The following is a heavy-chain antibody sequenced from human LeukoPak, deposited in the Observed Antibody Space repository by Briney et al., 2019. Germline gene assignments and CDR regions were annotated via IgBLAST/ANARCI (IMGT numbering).Heavy chain of an antibody. Sequence: GESLRLSCAASGVTFSTYDMNWVRQPPGKGLEWVSSISTTSRDIYYADSVKARFTISRANAKNSLYLQMTSRRAEDTAVYYCARPSNYHGPGNYFPFDYWGQGTLVTVSS. D-gene: IGHD3-10*01. J-gene: IGHJ4*02. V-gene: IGHV3-21*01. CDR1: GVTFSTYD. CDR2: ISTTSRDI. CDR3: ARPSNYHGPGNYFPFDY.